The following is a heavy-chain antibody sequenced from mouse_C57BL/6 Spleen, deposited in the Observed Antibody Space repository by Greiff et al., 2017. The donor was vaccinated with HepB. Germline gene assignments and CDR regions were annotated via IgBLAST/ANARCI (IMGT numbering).Heavy chain of an antibody. Sequence: EVQGVESGGGLVQPGGSLSLSCAASGFTFTDYYMSWVRQPPGKALEWLGFIRNKANGYTTEYSASVKGRFTISRDNSQSILYLQMNALRAEDSATYYCARYITTTGVSDYWGQGTTLTVSS. V-gene: IGHV7-3*01. D-gene: IGHD1-1*01. CDR2: IRNKANGYTT. CDR3: ARYITTTGVSDY. J-gene: IGHJ2*01. CDR1: GFTFTDYY.